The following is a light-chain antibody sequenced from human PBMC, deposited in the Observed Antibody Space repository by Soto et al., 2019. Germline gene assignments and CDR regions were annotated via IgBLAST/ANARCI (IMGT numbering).Light chain of an antibody. Sequence: QSALTQPASVSGSPGQSITISCTGTSSDVVGYHYVSWCQQHPGKAPKLLIYNVSNRPSGVSNRFSGSKSGNTASLTISGLQAEDEADYYCSSYTSSSTVVFGGGTKLTVL. CDR3: SSYTSSSTVV. CDR2: NVS. J-gene: IGLJ2*01. V-gene: IGLV2-14*01. CDR1: SSDVVGYHY.